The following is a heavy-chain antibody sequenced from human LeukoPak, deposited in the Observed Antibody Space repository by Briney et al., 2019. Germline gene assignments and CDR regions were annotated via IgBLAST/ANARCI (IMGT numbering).Heavy chain of an antibody. V-gene: IGHV4-38-2*01. Sequence: SETLSLTCAVSGYSISSGYCCGWIRQPPGQRLEWIGSIYHSGSTYYNPSLKSRVSISVDTSKNHFSLKLSSVTAADTAVYYCARGCGIVGATVHPSDYWGQGTLVTVSS. CDR1: GYSISSGYC. D-gene: IGHD1-26*01. CDR3: ARGCGIVGATVHPSDY. J-gene: IGHJ4*02. CDR2: IYHSGST.